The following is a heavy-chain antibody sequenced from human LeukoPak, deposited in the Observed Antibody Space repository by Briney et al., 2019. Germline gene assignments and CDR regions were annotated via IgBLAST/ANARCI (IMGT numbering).Heavy chain of an antibody. J-gene: IGHJ4*02. CDR2: IYHRGST. Sequence: SQTLSLTCTVSGDSISSGDYYWNWIRQDPGKGLEWIGSIYHRGSTYHNPSLKSRLTISLDTSGNQFYLKLSSVTAADTAVYYCARDRGSGYLDYWGEGTPVTVSS. D-gene: IGHD3-22*01. V-gene: IGHV4-31*03. CDR3: ARDRGSGYLDY. CDR1: GDSISSGDYY.